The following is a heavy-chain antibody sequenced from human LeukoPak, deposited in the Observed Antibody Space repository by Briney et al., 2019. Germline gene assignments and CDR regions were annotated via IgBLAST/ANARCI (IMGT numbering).Heavy chain of an antibody. V-gene: IGHV1-18*01. CDR2: ISAYNGNT. CDR1: GYTFTSYA. J-gene: IGHJ4*02. CDR3: ARGGGDVLPRSPSDY. Sequence: ASVKVSCKASGYTFTSYAMHWVRQAPGQGLEWMGWISAYNGNTNYAQKLQGRVTMTTDTSTSTAYMELRSLRSDDTAVYYCARGGGDVLPRSPSDYWGQGTLVTVSS. D-gene: IGHD2-21*02.